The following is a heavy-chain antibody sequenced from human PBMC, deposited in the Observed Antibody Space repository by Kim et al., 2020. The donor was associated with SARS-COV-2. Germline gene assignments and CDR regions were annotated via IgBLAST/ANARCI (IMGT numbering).Heavy chain of an antibody. CDR1: GFTFSSYD. J-gene: IGHJ6*02. CDR3: ARGDSYGRDYYYYGMDV. V-gene: IGHV3-13*01. D-gene: IGHD5-18*01. Sequence: GGSLRLSCAASGFTFSSYDMHWVRQATGKGLEWVSAIGTAGDTYYPGSVKGRFTISRENAKNSLYLQMNSLRAGDTAVYYCARGDSYGRDYYYYGMDVWGQGTTVTVSS. CDR2: IGTAGDT.